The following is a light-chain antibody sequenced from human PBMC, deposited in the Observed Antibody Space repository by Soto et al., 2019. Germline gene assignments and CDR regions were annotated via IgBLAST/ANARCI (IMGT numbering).Light chain of an antibody. V-gene: IGLV2-14*01. CDR1: SSDVGGYNY. Sequence: QSALTQPASVSGSPGQSITISCTGTSSDVGGYNYVSWYQQHPGKAPKLMIYDVSNRPSGVSNRFSGSKSGNTASLTISGLQAEDEADYYCSSYTSSSPVVLGGGTQLTVL. CDR3: SSYTSSSPVV. J-gene: IGLJ2*01. CDR2: DVS.